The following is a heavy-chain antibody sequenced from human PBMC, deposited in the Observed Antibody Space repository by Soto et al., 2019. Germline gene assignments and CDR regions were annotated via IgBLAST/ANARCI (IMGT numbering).Heavy chain of an antibody. CDR3: ARDTPLFSFGYQRGNYFDY. D-gene: IGHD3-22*01. Sequence: GGSLRLSCVVSGLTVSTNSMTWVRQAPGKGLEWVSIIYSGGSTYYADSVKGRFTISRDTSRNTLYLQMRSLRVEDTAVYYCARDTPLFSFGYQRGNYFDYWGQGALVTVSS. CDR1: GLTVSTNS. J-gene: IGHJ4*02. V-gene: IGHV3-66*01. CDR2: IYSGGST.